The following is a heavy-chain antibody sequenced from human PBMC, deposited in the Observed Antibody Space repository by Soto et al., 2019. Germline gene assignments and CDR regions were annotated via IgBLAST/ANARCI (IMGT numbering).Heavy chain of an antibody. V-gene: IGHV4-61*05. CDR3: AGACGVVSATRVLCGFDT. D-gene: IGHD2-21*01. J-gene: IGHJ3*02. CDR1: GGSISSSSYY. CDR2: IYYSGRT. Sequence: SETLSLTCTVSGGSISSSSYYWGWIRQPPGKGLEWIGYIYYSGRTNYNPSLKSRVTISVDTSKNQFSLKLSSVTAADTAVYYLAGACGVVSATRVLCGFDTWGQGTRVTVAS.